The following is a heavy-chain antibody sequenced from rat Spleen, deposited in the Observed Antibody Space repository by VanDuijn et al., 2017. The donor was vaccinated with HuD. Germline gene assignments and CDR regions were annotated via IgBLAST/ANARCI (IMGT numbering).Heavy chain of an antibody. CDR3: TTANSGGYSELYYFDY. J-gene: IGHJ2*01. CDR2: INYDGRST. CDR1: GFTFSNYF. Sequence: EVQLVESGGGLVQPGRSLKLSCAASGFTFSNYFMAWVRQAPRKGLEWVATINYDGRSTYYRDSVKGRFTISRDNAKSTLYLQMDSLRCEDTATYYCTTANSGGYSELYYFDYWGQGVMVTVSS. V-gene: IGHV5-20*01. D-gene: IGHD1-11*01.